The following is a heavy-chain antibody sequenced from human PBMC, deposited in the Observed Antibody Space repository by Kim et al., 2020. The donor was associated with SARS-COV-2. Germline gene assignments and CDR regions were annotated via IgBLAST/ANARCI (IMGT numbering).Heavy chain of an antibody. J-gene: IGHJ5*02. D-gene: IGHD2-2*01. Sequence: SETLSLTCTVSGGSISSSSYYWGWIRQPPGKGLEWIGSIYYSGSTYYNPSLKSRVTISVDTSKNQFSLKLSSVTAADTAVYYCARFEGDIVVVPAAPWGQGTLVTVSS. CDR3: ARFEGDIVVVPAAP. CDR2: IYYSGST. CDR1: GGSISSSSYY. V-gene: IGHV4-39*01.